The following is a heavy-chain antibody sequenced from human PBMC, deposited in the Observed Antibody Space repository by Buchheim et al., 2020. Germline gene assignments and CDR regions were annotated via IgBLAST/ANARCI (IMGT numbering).Heavy chain of an antibody. Sequence: EIQLVESGGGLVQPGGSLRLSCAASGFTFSSYTLNWVRQAPGKGLEWVSSISSGRGTIYYADSVTGRFTISRDNAQDSLYLQMNNLRVDDTAVYYCGREASTGWYVAYWGQGTL. V-gene: IGHV3-48*01. CDR1: GFTFSSYT. CDR2: ISSGRGTI. D-gene: IGHD6-19*01. J-gene: IGHJ4*02. CDR3: GREASTGWYVAY.